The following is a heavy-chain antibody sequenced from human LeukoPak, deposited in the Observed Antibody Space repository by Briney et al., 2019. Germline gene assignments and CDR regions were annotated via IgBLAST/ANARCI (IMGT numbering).Heavy chain of an antibody. D-gene: IGHD3-9*01. J-gene: IGHJ5*02. Sequence: PGGSLRLSCAASEFTFSSYAMHWVRQAPGKGLEWVAVITFDGTNIYYTDSVKGRFTISRDNSKNTLYLQMNSLRAEDTAVYYCARDPYYDILTGFANWFDPWGQGTLVTVSS. CDR3: ARDPYYDILTGFANWFDP. CDR2: ITFDGTNI. CDR1: EFTFSSYA. V-gene: IGHV3-30*04.